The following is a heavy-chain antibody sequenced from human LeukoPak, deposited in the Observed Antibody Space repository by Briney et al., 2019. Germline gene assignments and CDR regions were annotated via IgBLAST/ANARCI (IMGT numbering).Heavy chain of an antibody. J-gene: IGHJ3*01. Sequence: PSETLSLTCTVSGGSISSSSYYWGWIRQPPGKGLEWIGSIYYSGSTYYNPSLKSRVTISVDTSKNQFSLKLSSVTAADTAVYYCARPYCSSTSCYIRDDAFDVWGQGTMVTVSS. CDR3: ARPYCSSTSCYIRDDAFDV. CDR2: IYYSGST. D-gene: IGHD2-2*02. V-gene: IGHV4-39*07. CDR1: GGSISSSSYY.